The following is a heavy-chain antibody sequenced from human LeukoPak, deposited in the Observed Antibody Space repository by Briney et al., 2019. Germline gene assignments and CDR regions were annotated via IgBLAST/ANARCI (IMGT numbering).Heavy chain of an antibody. D-gene: IGHD4-17*01. J-gene: IGHJ4*02. Sequence: ASVKVSCKASGGTFSSYAISWVRQAPGQGLERMGRIIPILGIANYAQKFQGRVTITADKSTSTAYMELSSLRSEDTAVYYCARVDYGDYATTDYWGQGTLVTVSS. V-gene: IGHV1-69*04. CDR3: ARVDYGDYATTDY. CDR2: IIPILGIA. CDR1: GGTFSSYA.